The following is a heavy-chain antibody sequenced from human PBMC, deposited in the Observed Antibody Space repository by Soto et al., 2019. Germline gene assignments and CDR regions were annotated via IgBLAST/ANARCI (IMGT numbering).Heavy chain of an antibody. CDR1: GFTFSSYG. J-gene: IGHJ4*02. D-gene: IGHD5-18*01. CDR3: ASVYSYGHGADY. Sequence: VQLVESGGGLVQPGRSLRLSCAASGFTFSSYGMHWVRQAPGKGLEWVAVISYDGSNKYYADSVKGRFTISRDNSKNTLYLQMNSLRAEDTAVYYCASVYSYGHGADYWGQGTLVTVSS. CDR2: ISYDGSNK. V-gene: IGHV3-30*03.